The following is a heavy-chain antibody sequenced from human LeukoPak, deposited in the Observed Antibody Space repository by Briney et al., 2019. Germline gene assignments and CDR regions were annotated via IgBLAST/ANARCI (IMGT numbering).Heavy chain of an antibody. J-gene: IGHJ6*02. CDR2: ISSNGGST. Sequence: PGGSLRLPCSASGFSFSNYDMHWVRQAPGKGLEYVSAISSNGGSTYYADSVKGRLTISRDNSKNTLYLHMSSLRPEDTAVYFCVKDIMGSTDYYYGLDVWGQGTTVTVSS. CDR1: GFSFSNYD. V-gene: IGHV3-64D*09. D-gene: IGHD3-10*01. CDR3: VKDIMGSTDYYYGLDV.